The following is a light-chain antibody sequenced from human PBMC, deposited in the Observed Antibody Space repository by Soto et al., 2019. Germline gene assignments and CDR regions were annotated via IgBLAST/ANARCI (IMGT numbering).Light chain of an antibody. CDR1: QSVSTY. CDR3: QQYNSYPYT. Sequence: DTQFTHSPSFLSASVGDRVTITCRASQSVSTYLNWYQQKPGKAPNLLIYGASSLQSGVPSRFSGSGSGTEFTLTISSLQPDDFATYYCQQYNSYPYTFGQGTRLEIK. V-gene: IGKV1-39*01. J-gene: IGKJ5*01. CDR2: GAS.